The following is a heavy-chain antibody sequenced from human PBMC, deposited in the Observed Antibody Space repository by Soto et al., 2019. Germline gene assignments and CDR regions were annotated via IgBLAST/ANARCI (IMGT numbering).Heavy chain of an antibody. CDR3: TRDASRDSSARGWFDP. D-gene: IGHD6-13*01. CDR1: GFTFRSFT. CDR2: ISSNSAYI. V-gene: IGHV3-21*01. J-gene: IGHJ5*02. Sequence: SLRLSCAASGFTFRSFTMNWVRQAPGKGLEWVSTISSNSAYIYYTDAPRGRFTISRDNAKNSLHLQMNSLRAEDTAVYYCTRDASRDSSARGWFDPWGPGTLVTVSS.